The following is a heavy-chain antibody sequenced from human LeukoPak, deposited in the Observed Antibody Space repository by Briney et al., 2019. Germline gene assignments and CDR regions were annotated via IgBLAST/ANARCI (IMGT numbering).Heavy chain of an antibody. CDR3: ARGRYSGNWFDP. D-gene: IGHD3-10*01. CDR1: GGSFSGYY. J-gene: IGHJ5*02. CDR2: INHSGST. Sequence: SETLSLTCAVYGGSFSGYYWSWTRQPPGKGLEWIGEINHSGSTNYNPSLKSRVTISVDTSKNQFSLKLSSVTAADTAVYYCARGRYSGNWFDPWGQGTLVTVSS. V-gene: IGHV4-34*01.